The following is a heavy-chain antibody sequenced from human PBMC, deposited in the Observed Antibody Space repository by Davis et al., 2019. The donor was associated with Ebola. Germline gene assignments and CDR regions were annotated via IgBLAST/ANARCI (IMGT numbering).Heavy chain of an antibody. CDR2: INPNSGGT. CDR1: GYTFTGYY. J-gene: IGHJ5*02. V-gene: IGHV1-2*06. Sequence: ASVKVSCKASGYTFTGYYMHWVRQAPGQGLEWMGRINPNSGGTNYAQKFQGRVTMTRDTSISTAYMELSRLRSDDTAVYYCARGARYISAWFDPWGQGTLVTVSS. CDR3: ARGARYISAWFDP. D-gene: IGHD1-1*01.